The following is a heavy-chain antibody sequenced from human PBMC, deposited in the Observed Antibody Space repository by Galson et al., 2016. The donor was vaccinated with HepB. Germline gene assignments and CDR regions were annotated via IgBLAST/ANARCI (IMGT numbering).Heavy chain of an antibody. CDR2: INPSGGST. Sequence: SVKVSCKASGYTFTSYYKHWVRQAPGQGLEWMGIINPSGGSTSYARKFQGRVTVTRDTSTSTVYMELSSLRSEDTAVYYCARGTGTGGYFDYWGQGTLVTVSS. J-gene: IGHJ4*02. CDR1: GYTFTSYY. CDR3: ARGTGTGGYFDY. V-gene: IGHV1-46*01. D-gene: IGHD3/OR15-3a*01.